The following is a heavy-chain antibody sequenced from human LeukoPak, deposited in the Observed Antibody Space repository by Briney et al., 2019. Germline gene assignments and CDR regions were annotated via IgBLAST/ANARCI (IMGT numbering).Heavy chain of an antibody. J-gene: IGHJ4*02. CDR3: ARDLRPSGIYGYFDY. V-gene: IGHV7-4-1*02. Sequence: GASVKVSCKASGYTFTTYAINWVRQAPGQGLEWMGWINTNTGNPTYAQAFTGRFVFSLDTSVSTTYLQISTLKAEDTAVYYCARDLRPSGIYGYFDYWGQGAPVTVSS. D-gene: IGHD1-26*01. CDR2: INTNTGNP. CDR1: GYTFTTYA.